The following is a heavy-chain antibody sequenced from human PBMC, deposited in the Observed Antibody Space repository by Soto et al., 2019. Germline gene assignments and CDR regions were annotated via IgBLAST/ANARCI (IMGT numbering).Heavy chain of an antibody. V-gene: IGHV1-18*01. D-gene: IGHD1-1*01. Sequence: QVHLVQCGAEVKKPGASVKVSCKASGYPCTSYAITWVRQAPGQGLEWMGWISAHNGNTDYAQKFQGRVIVTRDTSTSTAYMELRSLRSDDTAVYYCARGRYGDYWGQGALVTVSS. CDR2: ISAHNGNT. J-gene: IGHJ4*02. CDR3: ARGRYGDY. CDR1: GYPCTSYA.